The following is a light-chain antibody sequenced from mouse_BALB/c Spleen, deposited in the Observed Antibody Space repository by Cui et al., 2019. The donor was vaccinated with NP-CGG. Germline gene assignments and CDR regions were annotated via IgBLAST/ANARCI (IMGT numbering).Light chain of an antibody. CDR3: ALWYSNHWV. CDR2: GTN. J-gene: IGLJ1*01. V-gene: IGLV1*01. CDR1: TGAVTTSNY. Sequence: AMVTQKPELTTSPGETVTLTCRSSTGAVTTSNYANWVQEKPDHLFTGLIGGTNNRAPGVPARFSGSLIGDKAALTITGAQTEDEAIYFCALWYSNHWVFGGGTKLTVL.